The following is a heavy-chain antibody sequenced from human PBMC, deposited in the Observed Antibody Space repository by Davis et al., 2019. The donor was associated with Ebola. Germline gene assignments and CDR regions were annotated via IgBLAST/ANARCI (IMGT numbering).Heavy chain of an antibody. V-gene: IGHV4-31*03. CDR3: ARVWVVVTAIARANDAFDI. CDR2: IYYSGST. Sequence: LRLSCTVSGGSISSGGYYWSWIRQHPGKGLEWIGYIYYSGSTYYNPSLKSRVTISVDTSKNQFSLKLSSVTAADTAVYYCARVWVVVTAIARANDAFDIWGQGTMVTVSS. D-gene: IGHD2-21*02. J-gene: IGHJ3*02. CDR1: GGSISSGGYY.